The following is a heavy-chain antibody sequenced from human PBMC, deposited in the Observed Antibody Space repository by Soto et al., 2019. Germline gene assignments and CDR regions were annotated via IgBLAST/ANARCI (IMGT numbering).Heavy chain of an antibody. Sequence: ETLSLTCAVYGGSFSGYYWSWIRQPPGKGLEWIGEINHSGSTNYNPSLKSRVTISVDTSKNQFSLKLSSVTAADTAVYYCARVSLLWFGESHGDYYYYMDVWGKGTTVTVSS. J-gene: IGHJ6*03. CDR2: INHSGST. CDR1: GGSFSGYY. CDR3: ARVSLLWFGESHGDYYYYMDV. V-gene: IGHV4-34*01. D-gene: IGHD3-10*01.